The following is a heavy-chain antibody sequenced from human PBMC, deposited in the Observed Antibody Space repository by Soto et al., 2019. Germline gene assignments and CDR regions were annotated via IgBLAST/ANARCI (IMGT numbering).Heavy chain of an antibody. CDR3: ARGKVATITDDYYYYGMDV. D-gene: IGHD5-12*01. CDR1: GYTFTSYY. CDR2: INPSGGST. V-gene: IGHV1-46*01. J-gene: IGHJ6*02. Sequence: ASVKVSCKASGYTFTSYYMHWVRQAPGQGLEWMGIINPSGGSTSYAQKFQGRVTMTRDTSTSTVYMELSSLRSEDTAVYYCARGKVATITDDYYYYGMDVWGQGTTVTVSS.